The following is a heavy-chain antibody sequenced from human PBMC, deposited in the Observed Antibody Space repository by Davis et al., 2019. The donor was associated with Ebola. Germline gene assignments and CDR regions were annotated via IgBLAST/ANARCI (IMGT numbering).Heavy chain of an antibody. J-gene: IGHJ4*02. D-gene: IGHD1-1*01. V-gene: IGHV3-7*01. CDR3: VKVERPNDYFDY. CDR2: INQDGSEI. CDR1: GFTSSKYW. Sequence: GGSLRLSCAASGFTSSKYWMGWVRQAPGKGLEWVATINQDGSEIDYVDSVKGRFTISRDNAKKSLFLQLNSLRVGDTAIYYCVKVERPNDYFDYWGQGTLVTASS.